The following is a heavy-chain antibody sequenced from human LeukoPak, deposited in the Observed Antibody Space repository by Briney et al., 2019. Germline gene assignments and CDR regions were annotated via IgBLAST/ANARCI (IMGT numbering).Heavy chain of an antibody. Sequence: ASVKVSCKASGGTFSSYAISWVRQAPGQGLEWMGRIIPILGIANYAQKFQGRVTITADKSTSTAYMELSSLRSEDTAVYYCARDKGIVVVPAAGSAYMDVWGQGTTVTVSS. CDR1: GGTFSSYA. CDR3: ARDKGIVVVPAAGSAYMDV. V-gene: IGHV1-69*04. J-gene: IGHJ6*02. D-gene: IGHD2-2*01. CDR2: IIPILGIA.